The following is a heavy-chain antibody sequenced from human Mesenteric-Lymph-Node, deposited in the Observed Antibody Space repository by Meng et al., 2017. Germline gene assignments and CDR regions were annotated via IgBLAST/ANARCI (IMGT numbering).Heavy chain of an antibody. CDR1: GGSISSSNW. J-gene: IGHJ4*02. V-gene: IGHV4-4*02. CDR3: ASFPPPGKQWLVTDY. D-gene: IGHD6-19*01. Sequence: GQLQESGPGLVKPSGTLCLTCAVSGGSISSSNWWSWVRQPPGKGLEWIGEIYHSGSTNYNPSLKSRVTISVDKSKNQFSLKLSSVTAADTAVYYCASFPPPGKQWLVTDYWGQGTLVTVSS. CDR2: IYHSGST.